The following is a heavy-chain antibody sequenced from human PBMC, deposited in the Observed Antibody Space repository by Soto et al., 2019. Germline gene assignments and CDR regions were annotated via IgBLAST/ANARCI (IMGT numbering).Heavy chain of an antibody. CDR3: ARVPFDYYDSSGYLTLGAFDI. CDR1: GYTFTSYA. CDR2: INAGNGNT. D-gene: IGHD3-22*01. J-gene: IGHJ3*02. V-gene: IGHV1-3*01. Sequence: QVQLVQSGAEVKKPGASVKVSCKASGYTFTSYAMHWVRQAPGQRLEWMGWINAGNGNTKYSQKFQGRVTITRDTYASTAYMELSSLRSEDTAVYYCARVPFDYYDSSGYLTLGAFDIWGQGTMVTVSS.